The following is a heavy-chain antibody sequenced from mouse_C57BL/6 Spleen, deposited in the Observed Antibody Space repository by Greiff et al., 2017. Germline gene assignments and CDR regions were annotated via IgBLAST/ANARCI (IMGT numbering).Heavy chain of an antibody. CDR3: AREGGYHWYFDV. D-gene: IGHD1-1*02. V-gene: IGHV1-55*01. Sequence: QVQLQQPGAELEKPGASVKMSCKASGYTFTSYWITWVKQRPGQGLEWIGDIYPGSGSTNYNEKFKSKATLTVDTSSSTAYMQLSSLTSEDSAVYYCAREGGYHWYFDVWGTGTTVTVSS. CDR1: GYTFTSYW. CDR2: IYPGSGST. J-gene: IGHJ1*03.